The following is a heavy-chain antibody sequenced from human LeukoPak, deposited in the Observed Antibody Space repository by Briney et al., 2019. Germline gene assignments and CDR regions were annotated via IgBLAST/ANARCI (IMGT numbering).Heavy chain of an antibody. V-gene: IGHV3-53*01. CDR1: GFTVSSNY. CDR3: ARTGLDGSLSFDY. D-gene: IGHD3/OR15-3a*01. CDR2: IYSGGST. J-gene: IGHJ4*02. Sequence: GGSLRLSCAASGFTVSSNYMSWVRQAPGKGLEWVSVIYSGGSTYYADSVKGRFTISRDNSKNTLYLQMNSLRAEDTGVYYCARTGLDGSLSFDYWGQGTLVTVSS.